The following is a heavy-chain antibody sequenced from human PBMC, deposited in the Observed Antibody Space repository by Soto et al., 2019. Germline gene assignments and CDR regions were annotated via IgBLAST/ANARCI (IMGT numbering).Heavy chain of an antibody. V-gene: IGHV1-69*13. Sequence: SVKVSCKPSGGTLSSYVISWVRQAPGQGLEWMGGIIPIYGTANYAQKFQGRVTITADESTGTAYMELSSDDTAVFYCAKARIDRVAFDLWGQGXVVTV. CDR1: GGTLSSYV. CDR3: AKARIDRVAFDL. D-gene: IGHD3-10*01. CDR2: IIPIYGTA. J-gene: IGHJ3*01.